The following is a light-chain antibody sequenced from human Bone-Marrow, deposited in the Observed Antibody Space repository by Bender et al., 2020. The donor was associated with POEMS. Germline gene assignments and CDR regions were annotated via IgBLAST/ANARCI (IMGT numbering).Light chain of an antibody. V-gene: IGLV2-23*02. CDR1: NSDVGAYNL. J-gene: IGLJ2*01. CDR2: EVN. CDR3: CLYAGSSTLV. Sequence: QSALTQPASVSGSPGQSITISCTGTNSDVGAYNLVSWFQQHPGKAPELMIYEVNKRPSGVSNRFSGSKSGNTASLTISGLQAEDEADYYCCLYAGSSTLVFGGGTKLTVL.